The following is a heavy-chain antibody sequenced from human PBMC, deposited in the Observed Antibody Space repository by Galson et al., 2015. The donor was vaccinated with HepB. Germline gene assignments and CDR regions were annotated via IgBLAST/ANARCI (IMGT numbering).Heavy chain of an antibody. J-gene: IGHJ4*02. V-gene: IGHV3-33*02. Sequence: SLRLSCAASGFSVSTHGMHWARQAPGKGLEWVAGMWSDGRNENYADSVKGRFTISRDTSANTLFLQMHSLRVEDTAVYYCARDLAFWSLHYGGQETLVTVSS. CDR1: GFSVSTHG. CDR3: ARDLAFWSLHY. CDR2: MWSDGRNE. D-gene: IGHD2/OR15-2a*01.